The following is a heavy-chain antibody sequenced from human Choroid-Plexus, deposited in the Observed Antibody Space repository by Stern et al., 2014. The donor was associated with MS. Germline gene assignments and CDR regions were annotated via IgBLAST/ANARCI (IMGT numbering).Heavy chain of an antibody. D-gene: IGHD2/OR15-2a*01. J-gene: IGHJ5*02. V-gene: IGHV3-30*18. CDR1: GFTFGSCA. CDR2: VSYDGSNK. Sequence: GQLLESGGGVVQPGRPLRLSCVASGFTFGSCAMHWVRQAPGKGLEWVAGVSYDGSNKYYADSVKGRFTISRDNSQNTLYMQMSSLRPEDTAVYYCAKDRQYLTYFFDHWGQGSLVTVSS. CDR3: AKDRQYLTYFFDH.